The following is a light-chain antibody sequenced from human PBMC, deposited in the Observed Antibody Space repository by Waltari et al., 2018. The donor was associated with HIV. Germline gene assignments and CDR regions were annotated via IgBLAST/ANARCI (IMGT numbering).Light chain of an antibody. CDR1: QDISNN. J-gene: IGKJ5*01. CDR3: QHYKNLPIT. V-gene: IGKV1-33*01. CDR2: DAS. Sequence: DIQMTQSPSSLSASVGDRVTITCQANQDISNNLNWYQQKPGKAPNLLIFDASNLQTGVQSRFSGSGSGTDVTLTISSLQPEDVATYFCQHYKNLPITFGQGTRLEIK.